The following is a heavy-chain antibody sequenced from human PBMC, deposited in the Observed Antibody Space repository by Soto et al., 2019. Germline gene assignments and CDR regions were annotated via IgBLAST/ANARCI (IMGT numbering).Heavy chain of an antibody. J-gene: IGHJ4*02. CDR3: ARNYYDSSGYQEDYFDY. Sequence: PGQSVKISCKGSGYSCTSCWLVGSGQMPGKGLEWMGIIYPGDSDTRYSPSFQGQVTISADKSISTAYLQWSSLKASDTAMYYCARNYYDSSGYQEDYFDYWGQGTLVTVSS. D-gene: IGHD3-22*01. CDR1: GYSCTSCW. CDR2: IYPGDSDT. V-gene: IGHV5-51*03.